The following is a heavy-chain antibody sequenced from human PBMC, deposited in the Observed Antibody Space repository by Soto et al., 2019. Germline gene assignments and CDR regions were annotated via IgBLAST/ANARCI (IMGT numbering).Heavy chain of an antibody. Sequence: SETLSLTCTVSNGSISSGGYYWSWIRQHPGKGLEWIGYIYYSGSTYYNPSLKSRVTISVDRSKNQFSLKLNSVTAADTAVYYCARVQAWYSYAINPFDPCGQGTLVTVSS. CDR1: NGSISSGGYY. V-gene: IGHV4-31*03. J-gene: IGHJ5*02. CDR2: IYYSGST. D-gene: IGHD5-18*01. CDR3: ARVQAWYSYAINPFDP.